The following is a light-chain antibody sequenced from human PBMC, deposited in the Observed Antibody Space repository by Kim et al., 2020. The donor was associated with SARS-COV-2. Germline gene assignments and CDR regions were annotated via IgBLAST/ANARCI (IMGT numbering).Light chain of an antibody. V-gene: IGLV6-57*03. CDR2: EDN. Sequence: KTVTSSCTRSSGSIASNYVQWYQQRPGSAPTTEIYEDNQRPSGVPDRFSGSIDSSSNSASLTISGLKTEDEADYYCQSYDSSNHWVFGGGTQLTVL. CDR3: QSYDSSNHWV. J-gene: IGLJ3*02. CDR1: SGSIASNY.